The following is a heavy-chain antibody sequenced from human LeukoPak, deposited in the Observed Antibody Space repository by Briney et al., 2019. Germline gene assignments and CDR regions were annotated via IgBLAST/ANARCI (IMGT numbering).Heavy chain of an antibody. D-gene: IGHD3-22*01. Sequence: GASLRLSCAASGFTVSSNCMIWVRQPPGKRLEWASVIYNTGNTYHADSVKGRFSISRHNSKNTVYLQMNNLRAEDTAMYYCAREDYYDSSAQGSDFDYWGQGTLVTVS. CDR1: GFTVSSNC. CDR2: IYNTGNT. J-gene: IGHJ4*02. V-gene: IGHV3-53*04. CDR3: AREDYYDSSAQGSDFDY.